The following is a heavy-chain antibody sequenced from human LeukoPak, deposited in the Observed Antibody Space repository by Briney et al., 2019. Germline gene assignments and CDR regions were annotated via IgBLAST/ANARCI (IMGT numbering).Heavy chain of an antibody. Sequence: PSETLSLTCSVSGGSISSSSYHWGWIRQPPGKGLEWIGCIYYSGSTYYNPSLKSRVTISVDTSKNQFSLKLSSVTAADTAVYYCARQAGNYDILTGYYPYYFDYWGQGTLVTVSS. CDR2: IYYSGST. J-gene: IGHJ4*02. CDR1: GGSISSSSYH. D-gene: IGHD3-9*01. CDR3: ARQAGNYDILTGYYPYYFDY. V-gene: IGHV4-39*01.